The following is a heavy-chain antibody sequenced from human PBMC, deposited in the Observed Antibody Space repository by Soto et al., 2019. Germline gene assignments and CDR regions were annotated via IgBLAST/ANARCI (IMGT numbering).Heavy chain of an antibody. Sequence: GGSLRLSCAASGFIFSSYWMHWVRQAPGKGLVWVSRINSDGSSTSYADSVKGRFTISRDNAKNTLYLQMNSLRADDTAVYYCARELPTAIRGGYYYSYGMDVWGQGTTVTVSS. CDR3: ARELPTAIRGGYYYSYGMDV. D-gene: IGHD2-2*02. V-gene: IGHV3-74*01. CDR2: INSDGSST. J-gene: IGHJ6*02. CDR1: GFIFSSYW.